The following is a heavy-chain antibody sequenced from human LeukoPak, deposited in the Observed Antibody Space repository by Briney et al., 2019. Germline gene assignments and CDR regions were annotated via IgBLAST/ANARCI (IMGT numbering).Heavy chain of an antibody. J-gene: IGHJ6*02. D-gene: IGHD3-10*01. CDR3: ARDSLWFGERGGMDV. CDR2: ISSSSSYI. V-gene: IGHV3-21*01. Sequence: GSLRLSCAASGFTFISYSMNWVRPAPGKGLECVSSISSSSSYIYYADSVKGRFTISRDNAKDSLYLQMNSLRAEDTAVYYCARDSLWFGERGGMDVWGQGTTVTVSS. CDR1: GFTFISYS.